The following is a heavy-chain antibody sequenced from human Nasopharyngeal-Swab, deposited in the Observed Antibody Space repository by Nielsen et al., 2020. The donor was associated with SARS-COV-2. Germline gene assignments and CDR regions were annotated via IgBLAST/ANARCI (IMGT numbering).Heavy chain of an antibody. CDR3: ARLYGGYVDY. D-gene: IGHD4/OR15-4a*01. J-gene: IGHJ4*02. CDR2: IYPGDSTP. Sequence: GGPLRLSCQGSGYYFSTYWIGWVRQMPGRGLEWMGIIYPGDSTPRYRPSFQGQVTISADKSSTAYLQWSSLKASDTAMYFCARLYGGYVDYWGQGTLVTVSS. CDR1: GYYFSTYW. V-gene: IGHV5-51*01.